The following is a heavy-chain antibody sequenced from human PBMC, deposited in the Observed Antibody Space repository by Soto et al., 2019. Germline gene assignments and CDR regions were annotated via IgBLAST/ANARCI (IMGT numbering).Heavy chain of an antibody. Sequence: QLQLQESGSGLVKPSQTLSLTCAVSGGSISSGGYSWSWIRQPPGKGLEWIGYIYHSGSTYYNPSLQRRVTISVDRSKTQFSLKLSSVTAADTAVYYCASVLTLFGVVPRFDYWGQGTLVTVSS. V-gene: IGHV4-30-2*01. CDR2: IYHSGST. J-gene: IGHJ4*02. D-gene: IGHD3-3*01. CDR1: GGSISSGGYS. CDR3: ASVLTLFGVVPRFDY.